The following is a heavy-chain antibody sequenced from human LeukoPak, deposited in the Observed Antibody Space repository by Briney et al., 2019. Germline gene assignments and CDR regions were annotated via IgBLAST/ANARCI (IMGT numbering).Heavy chain of an antibody. CDR3: ARGGNYYNYYYYMDV. V-gene: IGHV1-69*05. Sequence: GASVKVSCKASGGTFSSYAISWVRQAPGQGLEWMGGIIPIFGTANYAQKFQGRVTITTDESTSTAYMELSSLRSEDTPVYYCARGGNYYNYYYYMDVWGKGTTVTVSS. CDR2: IIPIFGTA. CDR1: GGTFSSYA. D-gene: IGHD1-7*01. J-gene: IGHJ6*03.